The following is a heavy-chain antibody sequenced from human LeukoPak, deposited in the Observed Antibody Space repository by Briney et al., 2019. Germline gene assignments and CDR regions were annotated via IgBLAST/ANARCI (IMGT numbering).Heavy chain of an antibody. V-gene: IGHV3-15*01. CDR3: TTDNGYSYGNDAFDI. CDR2: IKSKTDGGTT. CDR1: GFTFSNAW. Sequence: PGGSLRLSCAASGFTFSNAWMSWVRQAPGKGLEWVGRIKSKTDGGTTDYAAPVKGRFTTSRDDSKNTLYLQMNSLKTEDTAVYYCTTDNGYSYGNDAFDIWGQGTMVTVSS. D-gene: IGHD5-18*01. J-gene: IGHJ3*02.